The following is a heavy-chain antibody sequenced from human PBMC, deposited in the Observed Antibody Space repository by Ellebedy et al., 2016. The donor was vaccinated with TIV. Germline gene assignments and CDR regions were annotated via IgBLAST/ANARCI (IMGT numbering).Heavy chain of an antibody. J-gene: IGHJ6*02. Sequence: GESLKISCAASGFTVSSNYMSWVRQAPGKGLEWVSVIYSGGSTYYADSVKGRFTISRANSKNTLYLQMNSLRAEDTAVYYCARRPNYYGMDVWGQGTTVTVSS. D-gene: IGHD6-6*01. V-gene: IGHV3-53*01. CDR3: ARRPNYYGMDV. CDR1: GFTVSSNY. CDR2: IYSGGST.